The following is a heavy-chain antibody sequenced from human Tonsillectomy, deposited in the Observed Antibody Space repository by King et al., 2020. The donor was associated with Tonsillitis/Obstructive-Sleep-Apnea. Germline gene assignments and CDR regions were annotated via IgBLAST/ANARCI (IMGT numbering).Heavy chain of an antibody. CDR2: INPSVGIT. J-gene: IGHJ4*02. CDR1: GYTLTRYD. Sequence: VQLVESGAEVKKPGASVKVSCKASGYTLTRYDIHWIRQAPRQGLKWMGIINPSVGITTYAQKFQGRVTMTRDTSTSTVYMELSSLRSDDTAVYYCARDDVVGRYIDYWGQGTLVTVSS. D-gene: IGHD2-2*01. CDR3: ARDDVVGRYIDY. V-gene: IGHV1-46*01.